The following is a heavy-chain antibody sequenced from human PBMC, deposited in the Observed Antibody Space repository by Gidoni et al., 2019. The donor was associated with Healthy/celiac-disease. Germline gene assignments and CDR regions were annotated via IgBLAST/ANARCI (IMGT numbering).Heavy chain of an antibody. CDR3: TRDGYDYVWGSYQGY. V-gene: IGHV3-49*05. J-gene: IGHJ4*02. D-gene: IGHD3-16*01. Sequence: EVQLVDSGGGLVKPGRSLRLSCTASGFTFGDYAMSWFRQAPGKGLEWVVFIRSKAYGGTTEYAASVKGRFTISRDDSKSIAYLQMNSLKTEDKGVYYCTRDGYDYVWGSYQGYWGQGTLVTVSS. CDR2: IRSKAYGGTT. CDR1: GFTFGDYA.